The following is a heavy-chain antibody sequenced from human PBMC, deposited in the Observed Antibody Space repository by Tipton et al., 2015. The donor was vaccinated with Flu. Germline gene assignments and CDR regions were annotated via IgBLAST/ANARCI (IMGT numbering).Heavy chain of an antibody. CDR3: ARRSGTWNNAGFDP. CDR1: GGSMSSFY. V-gene: IGHV4-4*07. Sequence: SLTCTASGGSMSSFYWSWIRQPAGKGLEFIGRIYTSGTSNYNPSLKSRVTMSIDTSKNQFSLKLNSVTAADTAVYYCARRSGTWNNAGFDPWGQGTLVTVSS. J-gene: IGHJ5*02. CDR2: IYTSGTS. D-gene: IGHD1/OR15-1a*01.